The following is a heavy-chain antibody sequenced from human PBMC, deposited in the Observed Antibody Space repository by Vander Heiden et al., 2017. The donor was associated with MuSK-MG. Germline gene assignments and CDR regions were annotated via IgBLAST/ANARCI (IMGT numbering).Heavy chain of an antibody. D-gene: IGHD1-1*01. CDR2: ISGGGSST. Sequence: EVQLLESGGGLVQPGGSLGLSCAASGFTFSSYAMSWVRQALGKGLEWVSTISGGGSSTYYADSVKGRFTISRDNSKNTLYLQMNSLRAEDTAVYYCAKLTTEVDYWGQGTLVTVSS. CDR1: GFTFSSYA. V-gene: IGHV3-23*01. J-gene: IGHJ4*02. CDR3: AKLTTEVDY.